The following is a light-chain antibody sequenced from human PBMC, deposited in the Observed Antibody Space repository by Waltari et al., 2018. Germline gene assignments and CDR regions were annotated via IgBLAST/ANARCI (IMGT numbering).Light chain of an antibody. CDR1: SGNIASNF. CDR2: EDD. Sequence: NFMLTQPHSVSESPMKTVTISCTRSSGNIASNFVQWYQQRPGSAPTTVIYEDDQRPSGVPDRFSGSFDTSSNSASLPISGLKTDDEADYYCQSFDMSNWVFGGGTKLTVL. CDR3: QSFDMSNWV. J-gene: IGLJ3*02. V-gene: IGLV6-57*04.